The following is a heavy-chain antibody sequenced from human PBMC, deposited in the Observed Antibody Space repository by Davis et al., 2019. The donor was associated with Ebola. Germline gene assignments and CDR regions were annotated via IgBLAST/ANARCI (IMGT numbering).Heavy chain of an antibody. D-gene: IGHD2-15*01. V-gene: IGHV3-23*01. CDR3: AVPPPFVVAEGYYYYGMDV. Sequence: PGGSLKISCAASGFTFSSYAMSWVRQAPGKGLEWVSAISGSGGSTYYADSVKGRFTISRDNSKNTLYLQMNSLRAEDTAVYYCAVPPPFVVAEGYYYYGMDVWGQGTTVTVSS. J-gene: IGHJ6*02. CDR2: ISGSGGST. CDR1: GFTFSSYA.